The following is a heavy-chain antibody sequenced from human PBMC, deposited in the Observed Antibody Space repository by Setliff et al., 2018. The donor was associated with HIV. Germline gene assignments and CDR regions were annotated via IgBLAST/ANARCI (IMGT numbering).Heavy chain of an antibody. CDR2: VYNSGSP. CDR1: GGSISNYY. D-gene: IGHD3-22*01. CDR3: ARVRLTMIMMVDYFDQ. Sequence: ASETLSLTCSVSGGSISNYYWGWIRQSAGKGLEWIGRVYNSGSPDSNPSLKSRVTISVDTSKNQFSLSLTSVTAADTAVYYCARVRLTMIMMVDYFDQWGQGTLVTVSS. V-gene: IGHV4-4*07. J-gene: IGHJ4*02.